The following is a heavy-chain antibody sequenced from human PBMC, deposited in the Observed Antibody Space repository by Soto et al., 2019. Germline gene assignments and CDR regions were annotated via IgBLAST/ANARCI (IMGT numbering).Heavy chain of an antibody. CDR1: GYTFTTYG. J-gene: IGHJ6*02. D-gene: IGHD2-2*01. V-gene: IGHV1-18*04. CDR3: AREVGHMDV. CDR2: VSPYNGDT. Sequence: WASVKVSCKASGYTFTTYGINWVRQAPGQGLEWMGWVSPYNGDTTYAQKVQGRVTMTTDTSTTTAYLELRSLRSDDTAVYYCAREVGHMDVWGQGTTVTVS.